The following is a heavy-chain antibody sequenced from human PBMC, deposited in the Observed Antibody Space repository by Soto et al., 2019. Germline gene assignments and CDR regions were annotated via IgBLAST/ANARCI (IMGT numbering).Heavy chain of an antibody. CDR1: GFTFSRYA. CDR2: ISSTGGST. D-gene: IGHD3-10*01. Sequence: VQLLESGGGLVQPGGSLKIFCGAPGFTFSRYAMGWVPQAPGEGPEGVSAISSTGGSTYYGDPLKGRFTISRDNSKNTLYLQMHSLRAEDTALYYCAKDVKGSGSLPSYYYGMDVWGQGTTVTVSS. J-gene: IGHJ6*02. CDR3: AKDVKGSGSLPSYYYGMDV. V-gene: IGHV3-23*01.